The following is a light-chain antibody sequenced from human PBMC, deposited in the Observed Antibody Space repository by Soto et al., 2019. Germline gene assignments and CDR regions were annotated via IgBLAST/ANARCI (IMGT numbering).Light chain of an antibody. J-gene: IGKJ2*01. CDR1: QDVNIW. V-gene: IGKV1-12*01. CDR3: QQVKSFPYT. CDR2: GAS. Sequence: DIQMTQSPSSVAASVGDRVTITCRASQDVNIWLAWYQQRPGKAPKLLIFGASSLHCGAPSRFSGSGIGSDFTLTISGLQQEDFATYYCQQVKSFPYTFGQGTTVEIK.